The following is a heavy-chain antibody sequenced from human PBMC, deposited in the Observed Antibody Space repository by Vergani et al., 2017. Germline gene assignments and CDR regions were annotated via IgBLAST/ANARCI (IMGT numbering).Heavy chain of an antibody. CDR3: ARSLYGHQQPNQDYYYGMDV. D-gene: IGHD4-17*01. V-gene: IGHV3-33*01. J-gene: IGHJ6*02. CDR2: ILYEGSNK. CDR1: GFTFSSYG. Sequence: QVQLVESGGGVVQPGRSLRLSCAASGFTFSSYGMHWVRQAPGKGREGVAVILYEGSNKYYADSVKGRFTISRDNSKNTLYLQMTSLRAEDTAVYYCARSLYGHQQPNQDYYYGMDVWGQGTTVTVSS.